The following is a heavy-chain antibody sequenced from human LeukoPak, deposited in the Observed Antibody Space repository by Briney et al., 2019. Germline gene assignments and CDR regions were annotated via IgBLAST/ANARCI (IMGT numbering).Heavy chain of an antibody. Sequence: PSETLSLTCAVSGYSISSGYYCGWIRQPPGKGLEWIGSIYHSGSTYYNPSLKSRVTISVDTSKNQFSLKLSSVTAADTAVYYCARERGGCADYWGQGTLVTVSS. CDR1: GYSISSGYY. J-gene: IGHJ4*02. CDR3: ARERGGCADY. CDR2: IYHSGST. D-gene: IGHD3-16*01. V-gene: IGHV4-38-2*02.